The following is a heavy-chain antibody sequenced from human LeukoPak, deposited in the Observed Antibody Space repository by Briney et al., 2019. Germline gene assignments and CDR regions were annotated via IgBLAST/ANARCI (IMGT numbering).Heavy chain of an antibody. CDR2: IYYSGST. J-gene: IGHJ4*02. CDR3: ARHVWKFDY. V-gene: IGHV4-39*01. CDR1: TDSISDITYY. Sequence: PSETLSLTCTVSTDSISDITYYWGWIRQPPGKGLEWIGSIYYSGSTYYNPSLKSRVTISVDTSKNQFSLKLSSVTAADTAVYYCARHVWKFDYWGQGTLVTVSS. D-gene: IGHD1-1*01.